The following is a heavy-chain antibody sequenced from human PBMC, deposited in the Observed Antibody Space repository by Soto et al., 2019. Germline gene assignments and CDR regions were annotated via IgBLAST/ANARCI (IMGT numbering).Heavy chain of an antibody. J-gene: IGHJ3*02. V-gene: IGHV4-34*01. Sequence: SETLSLTCAVYGGSFSGYYWSWIRQPPGKGLEWIGEINHSGSTNYNPSLKSRVTISVDTSKNQFSLKLSSVTAADTAVYYCARFKGAYSGDAFDIWGQGTMVTVSS. CDR3: ARFKGAYSGDAFDI. CDR2: INHSGST. D-gene: IGHD5-12*01. CDR1: GGSFSGYY.